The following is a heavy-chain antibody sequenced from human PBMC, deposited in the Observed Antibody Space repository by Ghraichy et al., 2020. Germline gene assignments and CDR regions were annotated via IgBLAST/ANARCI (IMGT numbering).Heavy chain of an antibody. D-gene: IGHD5-18*01. CDR1: GFTFSSYA. CDR2: ISGSGGST. CDR3: ATTWIQLWLGYYGMDV. J-gene: IGHJ6*02. Sequence: GSLRLSCAASGFTFSSYAMSWVRQAPGKGLEWVSAISGSGGSTYYADSVKGRFTISRDNSKNTLYLQMNSLRAEDTAVYYCATTWIQLWLGYYGMDVWGQGTTVTVSS. V-gene: IGHV3-23*01.